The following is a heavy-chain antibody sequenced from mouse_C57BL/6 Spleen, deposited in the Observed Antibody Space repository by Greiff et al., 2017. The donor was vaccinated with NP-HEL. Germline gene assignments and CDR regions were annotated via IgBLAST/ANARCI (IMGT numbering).Heavy chain of an antibody. J-gene: IGHJ2*01. Sequence: VQVVESGPELVKPGASVKISCKASGYAFSSSWMNWVKQRPGKGLEWIGRIYPGDGDTNYNGKFKGKATLTADKSSSTAYMQLSSLTSEDSAVYFCARSSPFDYWGQGTTLTVSS. CDR2: IYPGDGDT. CDR3: ARSSPFDY. CDR1: GYAFSSSW. V-gene: IGHV1-82*01.